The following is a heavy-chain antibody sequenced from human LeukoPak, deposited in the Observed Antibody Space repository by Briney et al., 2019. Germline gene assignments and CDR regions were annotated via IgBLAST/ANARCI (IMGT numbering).Heavy chain of an antibody. CDR3: ARDSRYSDNSGHWCSRYYMDV. J-gene: IGHJ6*03. CDR1: GGSISNYY. CDR2: IYNSGTT. Sequence: PSETLSLTCSVSGGSISNYYWSWLRQSPGKGLEWIGYIYNSGTTNYNPSLMSRVSMSTDTSKSQISLKLNSVTAADTAVYYSARDSRYSDNSGHWCSRYYMDVWGKGTTVTVSS. V-gene: IGHV4-59*01. D-gene: IGHD3-22*01.